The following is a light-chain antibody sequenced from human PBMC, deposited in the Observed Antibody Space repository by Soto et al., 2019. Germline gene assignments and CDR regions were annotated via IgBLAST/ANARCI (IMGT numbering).Light chain of an antibody. Sequence: DIQMTQSPSTMSASVGDRVTITCRASQTSSSWLAWYQQKLGKAPKLLIYNASSLEGGVPSRFSGSGSGTEFTLTISSLQPDDSATYYCQQYNWTFGQGTKVEVK. V-gene: IGKV1-5*03. CDR2: NAS. J-gene: IGKJ1*01. CDR3: QQYNWT. CDR1: QTSSSW.